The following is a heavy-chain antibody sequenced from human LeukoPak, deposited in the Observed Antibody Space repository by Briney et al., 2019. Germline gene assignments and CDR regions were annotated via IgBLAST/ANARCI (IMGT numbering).Heavy chain of an antibody. CDR2: MSHDGNYK. J-gene: IGHJ4*02. D-gene: IGHD6-19*01. CDR3: ARDSSGWYYFDY. CDR1: GFIFSGHG. V-gene: IGHV3-30*03. Sequence: GTSLRLSCLASGFIFSGHGMHWVRQAPGKGLEWVALMSHDGNYKHYADSVKGRFTISRDNSKNTLYLQMNSLRVEDTAVYYCARDSSGWYYFDYWGQGILVTVSS.